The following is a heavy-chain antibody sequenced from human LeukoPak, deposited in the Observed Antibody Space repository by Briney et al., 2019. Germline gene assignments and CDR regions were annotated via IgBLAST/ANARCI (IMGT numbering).Heavy chain of an antibody. V-gene: IGHV4-59*08. D-gene: IGHD3-16*01. Sequence: PSETLSLTCTVSGSSISSYYWSWIRQPPGKGLEWIGYIYYSGSTNYSPSLKSRITIAVDRSKNQFSLKLSSVTAADTAVYYCARNDGDIWGQGTMVTVSS. CDR1: GSSISSYY. CDR3: ARNDGDI. CDR2: IYYSGST. J-gene: IGHJ3*02.